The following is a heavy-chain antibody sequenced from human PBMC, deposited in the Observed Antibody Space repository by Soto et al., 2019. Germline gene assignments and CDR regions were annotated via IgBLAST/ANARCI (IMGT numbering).Heavy chain of an antibody. CDR1: GYTFTSYG. D-gene: IGHD2-2*01. Sequence: QVQLVQSGAEVKKPGASVKVSCKASGYTFTSYGISWVRQAPGQGLEWMGWISAYNGNTNYAQKLQGRVTMTTDKGRSKADMELRGLRSDATAGYYCARASTTGPTEGGDGNFDYWGQGTLVTVAS. CDR2: ISAYNGNT. J-gene: IGHJ4*02. CDR3: ARASTTGPTEGGDGNFDY. V-gene: IGHV1-18*01.